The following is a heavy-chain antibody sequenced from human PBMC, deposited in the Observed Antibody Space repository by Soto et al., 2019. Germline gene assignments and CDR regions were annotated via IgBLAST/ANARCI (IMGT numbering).Heavy chain of an antibody. Sequence: QITLKESGPTLVKSTQTLTLTCTFSGFSLSTSGVGVGWIRQPPGKALEWLALIYWDDDKRYNPSLKSRLTTTKDTSKNQVVLIMTNMDPVDTATYYCAHRRTNNWFDPWGQGALVTVSS. J-gene: IGHJ5*02. CDR3: AHRRTNNWFDP. V-gene: IGHV2-5*02. CDR1: GFSLSTSGVG. CDR2: IYWDDDK.